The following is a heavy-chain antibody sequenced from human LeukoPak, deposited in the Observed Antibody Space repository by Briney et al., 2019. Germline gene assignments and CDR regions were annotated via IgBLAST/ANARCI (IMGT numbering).Heavy chain of an antibody. CDR1: GYSISSGYY. CDR3: ARDYSNYDPSYTDY. D-gene: IGHD4-11*01. CDR2: IYHSGST. Sequence: PSETLSLTCAVSGYSISSGYYWGWIRQPPGKGLEWIGSIYHSGSTYYNPSLKSRVTISVDTSKNQFSLKLSSVTAADTAVYYCARDYSNYDPSYTDYWGQGTLVTVSS. V-gene: IGHV4-38-2*01. J-gene: IGHJ4*02.